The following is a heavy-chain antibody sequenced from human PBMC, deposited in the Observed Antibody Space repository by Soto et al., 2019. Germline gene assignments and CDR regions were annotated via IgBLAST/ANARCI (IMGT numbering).Heavy chain of an antibody. J-gene: IGHJ4*02. D-gene: IGHD6-25*01. CDR1: GYTFTSYG. CDR2: ISAFNGDT. CDR3: TREAGWQRMVPYD. Sequence: QVQLVQSGNEVKKPGASVNVSCKAFGYTFTSYGFSWVRQVPGQGLEWLGWISAFNGDTHYAQTMKGRLTVTTDTATTTVHMELRSLTPADTAFYYGTREAGWQRMVPYDWGQGTLVTV. V-gene: IGHV1-18*04.